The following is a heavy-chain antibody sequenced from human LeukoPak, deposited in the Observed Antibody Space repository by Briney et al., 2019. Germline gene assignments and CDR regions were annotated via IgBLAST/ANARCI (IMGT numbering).Heavy chain of an antibody. CDR1: GGSIGSSAYS. V-gene: IGHV4-39*01. Sequence: SETLSLTCTVSGGSIGSSAYSWGWIRQPPGKGLEWIGSISYTGTTYYNPCLKSGVTISLDTSKNQFSLKLISVTAADTAVYYCARRGRRWGYYYDSRGYYLWGQGTLVTVSS. CDR3: ARRGRRWGYYYDSRGYYL. J-gene: IGHJ5*02. D-gene: IGHD3-22*01. CDR2: ISYTGTT.